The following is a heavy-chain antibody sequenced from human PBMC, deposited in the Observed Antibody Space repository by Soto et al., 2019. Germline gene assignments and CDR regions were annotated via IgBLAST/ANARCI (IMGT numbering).Heavy chain of an antibody. CDR1: GGALTSYP. J-gene: IGHJ1*01. V-gene: IGHV1-69*06. D-gene: IGHD1-20*01. Sequence: QVRLEQSGAEVKKPGSSVRVSCQASGGALTSYPIHWERQAPGQGLEWMGVIDPIVDTSNLAENFKTRLTLTADTSTKTVDMDLTSLRSDDTAIYFCATYPRPYKWTDSWGRGTQLTVSS. CDR3: ATYPRPYKWTDS. CDR2: IDPIVDTS.